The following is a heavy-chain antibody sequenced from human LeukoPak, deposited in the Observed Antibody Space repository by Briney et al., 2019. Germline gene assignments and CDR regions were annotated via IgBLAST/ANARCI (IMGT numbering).Heavy chain of an antibody. CDR3: ARGGSPYYDFWSGYYSLHAFDI. J-gene: IGHJ3*02. CDR2: IYYSGST. V-gene: IGHV4-39*07. CDR1: GGSISSSTYF. D-gene: IGHD3-3*01. Sequence: SETLSLTCTVSGGSISSSTYFWGWIRQPPGKGLEWIGTIYYSGSTYYNPSLKSRVTISVDTSKNQFSLKLSSVTAADTAVYYCARGGSPYYDFWSGYYSLHAFDIWGQGTMVTVSS.